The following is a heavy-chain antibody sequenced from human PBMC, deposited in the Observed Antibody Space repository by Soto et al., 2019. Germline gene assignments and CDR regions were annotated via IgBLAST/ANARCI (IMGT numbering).Heavy chain of an antibody. CDR3: ARCNGGSCYYQDY. CDR1: GGSFSGYY. V-gene: IGHV4-34*01. Sequence: SETLSLTCAVYGGSFSGYYWSWIRQPPGKGLEWIGEINHSGSTNYNPSLKSRVTISVDTSKNQFSLKLSSVTAADTAVYYCARCNGGSCYYQDYWGQGTLVTVSS. J-gene: IGHJ4*02. CDR2: INHSGST. D-gene: IGHD2-15*01.